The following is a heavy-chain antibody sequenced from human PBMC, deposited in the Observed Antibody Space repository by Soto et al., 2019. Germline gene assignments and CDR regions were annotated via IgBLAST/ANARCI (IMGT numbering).Heavy chain of an antibody. CDR1: GGSISSSSYY. CDR3: AGSYSGSYYYYYYYGMDV. D-gene: IGHD1-26*01. CDR2: IYYSGST. V-gene: IGHV4-39*01. Sequence: SETLSLTCTVSGGSISSSSYYWGWIRQPPGKGLEWIGSIYYSGSTYYNPSLKSRVTISVDTSKNQFSLKLSSVTAADTAVYYCAGSYSGSYYYYYYYGMDVWGQGTTVTVS. J-gene: IGHJ6*02.